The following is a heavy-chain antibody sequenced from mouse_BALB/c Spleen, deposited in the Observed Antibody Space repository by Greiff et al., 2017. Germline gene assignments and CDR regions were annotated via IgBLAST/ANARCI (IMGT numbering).Heavy chain of an antibody. D-gene: IGHD2-1*01. J-gene: IGHJ3*01. CDR1: GYTFTSYW. CDR3: ARRGNYVKWFAY. CDR2: INPSTGYT. V-gene: IGHV1-7*01. Sequence: VQLQQSGAELAKPGASVKMSCKASGYTFTSYWMHWVKQRPGQGLEWIGYINPSTGYTEYNQKFKDKATLTADKSSSTAYMQLSSLTSEDSAVYYCARRGNYVKWFAYWGQGTLVTVSA.